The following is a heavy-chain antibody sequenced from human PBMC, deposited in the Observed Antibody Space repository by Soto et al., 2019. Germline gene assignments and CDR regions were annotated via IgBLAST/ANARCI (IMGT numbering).Heavy chain of an antibody. CDR1: GFNFTSYV. Sequence: GGSQRVSCLNSGFNFTSYVMHWYRQTSWHALEWVSSISSTRTYIHYADSVKGRFTISRDNAKNALYLERNSLRDDDTAIYYCVREGSYDTSGKYIQAFCYWGQGTLVTVSS. CDR2: ISSTRTYI. CDR3: VREGSYDTSGKYIQAFCY. V-gene: IGHV3-21*06. D-gene: IGHD3-22*01. J-gene: IGHJ4*02.